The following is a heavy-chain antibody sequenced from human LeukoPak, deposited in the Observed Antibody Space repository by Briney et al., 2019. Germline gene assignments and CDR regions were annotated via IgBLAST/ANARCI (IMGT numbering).Heavy chain of an antibody. V-gene: IGHV4-34*01. CDR2: IIEKGNA. D-gene: IGHD3-10*01. J-gene: IGHJ2*01. Sequence: SGTLSLTCALYGGSFSSYSWSWTWIRQTPEKGLEWIGEIIEKGNANYNPSLKSRVTIDLDTSKNQFSLKLTSMTAADTAMYYCARGYYPPRWYFDLWGRGTLVTVSS. CDR1: GGSFSSYS. CDR3: ARGYYPPRWYFDL.